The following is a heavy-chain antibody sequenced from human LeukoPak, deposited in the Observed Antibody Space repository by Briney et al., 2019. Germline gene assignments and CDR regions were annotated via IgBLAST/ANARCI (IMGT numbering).Heavy chain of an antibody. CDR1: GFTFSSYA. J-gene: IGHJ3*02. V-gene: IGHV3-23*01. CDR2: ISGSGGST. D-gene: IGHD3-22*01. CDR3: AKGRPLITMIVGDAFDI. Sequence: GGSLGLSCAASGFTFSSYAMSWVRQAPGKGLEWVSAISGSGGSTYCADSVKGRFTISRDNSKNTLYLQMNSLRAEDTAVYYCAKGRPLITMIVGDAFDIWGQGTMVTVSS.